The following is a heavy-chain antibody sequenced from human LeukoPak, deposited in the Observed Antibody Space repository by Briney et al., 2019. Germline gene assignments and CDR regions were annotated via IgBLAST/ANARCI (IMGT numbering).Heavy chain of an antibody. D-gene: IGHD3-3*01. Sequence: PGGSLRLSCGASGFTFSSYAMSWVRQAPGKGLEWVSAISGSGGSTYYADSVKGRFTISRDNSKNTLYLQMNSLRAEDTAVYYCAKDRDEYDFRSGPSHYFDYWGQGTLVTVSS. CDR2: ISGSGGST. CDR3: AKDRDEYDFRSGPSHYFDY. V-gene: IGHV3-23*01. J-gene: IGHJ4*02. CDR1: GFTFSSYA.